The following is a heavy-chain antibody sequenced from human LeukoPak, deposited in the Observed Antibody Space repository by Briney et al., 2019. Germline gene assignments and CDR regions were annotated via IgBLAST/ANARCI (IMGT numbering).Heavy chain of an antibody. D-gene: IGHD3-22*01. CDR1: GFTFSSYG. J-gene: IGHJ6*02. Sequence: GGSLRLSCAASGFTFSSYGMHWVRQAPGKGLEWVAVIWYDGSNKYYADSVKGRFTISRDNSKNTLYLQMDSLRAEDTAVYYCARVGQSTVYYDSSGYYSPQNYGMDVWGQGTTVTVSS. CDR3: ARVGQSTVYYDSSGYYSPQNYGMDV. CDR2: IWYDGSNK. V-gene: IGHV3-33*01.